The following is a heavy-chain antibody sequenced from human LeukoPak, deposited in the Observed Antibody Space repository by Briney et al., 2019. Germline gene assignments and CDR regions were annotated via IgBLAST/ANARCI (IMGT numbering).Heavy chain of an antibody. CDR3: AREEIVVPAATYYFDY. D-gene: IGHD2-2*01. J-gene: IGHJ4*02. Sequence: SETLSLTCTVSGGSISSYYWSWIRQPAGKGLEWIGRIYTSGSTNYNPSLKSRVTMSVDTSKNQFSLKLSSVTAADTAVYYCAREEIVVPAATYYFDYWGQGTLVTVSS. CDR1: GGSISSYY. CDR2: IYTSGST. V-gene: IGHV4-4*07.